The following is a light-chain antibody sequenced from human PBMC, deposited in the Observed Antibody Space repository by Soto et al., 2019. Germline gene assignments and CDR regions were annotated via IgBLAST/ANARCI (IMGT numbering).Light chain of an antibody. V-gene: IGKV3-20*01. CDR2: DAS. Sequence: EIVLTQSPGTLSLSPGERATLSCRASQRVANNYLAWYQQKPGQVPRLLIYDASIRATGIPDRFSGSGSGTDFTLTISRLEREDFAMYFCQQTGSLPFTFGQGTKLEI. J-gene: IGKJ2*01. CDR3: QQTGSLPFT. CDR1: QRVANNY.